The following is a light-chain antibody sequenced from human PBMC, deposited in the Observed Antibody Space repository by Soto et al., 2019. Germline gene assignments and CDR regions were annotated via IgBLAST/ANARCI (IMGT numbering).Light chain of an antibody. CDR2: LGS. CDR3: MQALQTPPT. J-gene: IGKJ5*01. V-gene: IGKV2-28*01. Sequence: IVMTQSPLSLPVTPGEPASISCRSSQSLLHSDGYNCLDWYLQKPGQSPQLLIYLGSNRASGVPDRFSGSGSGTDFTLKISRVEAEDVGVYYCMQALQTPPTFGQGTRLEIK. CDR1: QSLLHSDGYNC.